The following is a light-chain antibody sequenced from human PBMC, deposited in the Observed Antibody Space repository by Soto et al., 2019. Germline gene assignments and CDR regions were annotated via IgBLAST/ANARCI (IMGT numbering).Light chain of an antibody. V-gene: IGLV7-43*01. J-gene: IGLJ2*01. Sequence: QAVVTQDPSLTVSPGGAATLTCASSAGAVTSAYYTNWLQQKPGQAPRALIYSTSEKHSWTPARFSGSLLGGKAALTLSAAQPEDEADYYCLLYYGGAQVLFGGGTKLTVL. CDR3: LLYYGGAQVL. CDR1: AGAVTSAYY. CDR2: STS.